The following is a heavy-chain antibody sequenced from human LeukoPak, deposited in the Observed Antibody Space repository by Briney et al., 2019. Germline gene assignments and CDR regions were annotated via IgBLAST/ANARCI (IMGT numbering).Heavy chain of an antibody. Sequence: PAGSLRLSCAASGFTFSSYAMSWVRQAPVKGLEWVSAVSDSGGRTYYAESVKGRITISRDNSKTTLYLQMNSLRAEDTAIYYCAKDATTKGDLGYFDYWGLGTLVTVSS. D-gene: IGHD2-21*02. J-gene: IGHJ4*02. CDR3: AKDATTKGDLGYFDY. CDR1: GFTFSSYA. CDR2: VSDSGGRT. V-gene: IGHV3-23*01.